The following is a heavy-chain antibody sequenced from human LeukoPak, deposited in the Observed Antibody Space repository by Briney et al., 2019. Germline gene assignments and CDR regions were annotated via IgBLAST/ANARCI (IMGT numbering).Heavy chain of an antibody. CDR3: ARDQLSRGVWFDP. CDR2: ISTYNGNT. D-gene: IGHD3-3*02. J-gene: IGHJ5*02. Sequence: ASVKVSCKASGYTFTSYGISWVRQAPGQGLEWMGWISTYNGNTNYAQKLQGRVTMTTEISTSTAYMELRSLRSDDTAVYYCARDQLSRGVWFDPWGQGTLVTVSS. V-gene: IGHV1-18*01. CDR1: GYTFTSYG.